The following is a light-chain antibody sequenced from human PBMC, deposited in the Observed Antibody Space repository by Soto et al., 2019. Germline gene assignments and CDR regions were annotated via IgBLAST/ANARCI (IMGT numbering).Light chain of an antibody. V-gene: IGKV1-5*03. Sequence: DIQMTQSPSTLSASVGDRVTITCRASQSISTWLAWYQQKPGKAPKLLIYKASNLESGVPSRFSGSGSGTEFTLTISSLQPDDFATYYCQQFNSSLTFGGGTKV. CDR3: QQFNSSLT. CDR1: QSISTW. CDR2: KAS. J-gene: IGKJ4*01.